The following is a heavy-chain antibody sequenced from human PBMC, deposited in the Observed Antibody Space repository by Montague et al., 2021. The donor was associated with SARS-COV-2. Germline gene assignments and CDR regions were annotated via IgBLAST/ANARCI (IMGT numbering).Heavy chain of an antibody. CDR2: IDWDGDK. Sequence: PALVKPTQTLTLTCTLSGFSLHTRGLSVFWIRQPPGKALQWLARIDWDGDKFYNTSLKTRLTISKDTSKNQVVLTMTNMDPVDTAAYYCARTYAPSAVAVDYWGQGTLVTVSS. V-gene: IGHV2-70*17. J-gene: IGHJ4*02. CDR3: ARTYAPSAVAVDY. CDR1: GFSLHTRGLS. D-gene: IGHD6-19*01.